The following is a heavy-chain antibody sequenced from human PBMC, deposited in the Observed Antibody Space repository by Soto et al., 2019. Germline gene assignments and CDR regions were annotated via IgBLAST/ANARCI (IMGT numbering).Heavy chain of an antibody. CDR3: ARVGEYSSSPGYY. J-gene: IGHJ4*02. CDR2: IIPIFGTA. CDR1: GGTFSSYA. Sequence: SVKVSCKASGGTFSSYAISWVRQAPGQGLEWMGGIIPIFGTANYAQKFQGRVTITADESTSTAYMELSSLRSEDTAVYYCARVGEYSSSPGYYWGQGTLVTVSS. V-gene: IGHV1-69*13. D-gene: IGHD6-6*01.